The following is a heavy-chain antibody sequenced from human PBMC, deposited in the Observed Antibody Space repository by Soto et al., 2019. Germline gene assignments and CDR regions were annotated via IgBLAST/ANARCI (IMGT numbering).Heavy chain of an antibody. V-gene: IGHV3-74*01. J-gene: IGHJ4*02. CDR1: GFTFSNYW. CDR2: IDSDGSRI. Sequence: GGSLRLSCAASGFTFSNYWMHWVRQAPGKGLVWVSRIDSDGSRISYADSVKGRFTISRDNSKNTVYLQMNSLRAEDTAVYYCATDSSGYVNWGQGTLVTVSS. D-gene: IGHD3-22*01. CDR3: ATDSSGYVN.